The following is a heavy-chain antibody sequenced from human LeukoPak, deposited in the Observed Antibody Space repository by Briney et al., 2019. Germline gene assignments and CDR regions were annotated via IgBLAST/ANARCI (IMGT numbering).Heavy chain of an antibody. CDR3: ARQDYYYDSSGYFPGDP. V-gene: IGHV4-39*01. CDR1: GGSISSSSYY. CDR2: IYYSGST. D-gene: IGHD3-22*01. J-gene: IGHJ5*02. Sequence: SETLSLTCTVSGGSISSSSYYWGWIRQPPGKGLEWIGSIYYSGSTYYNPSLKSRVTISVDTSKNQFSLKLSSVTAADTAVYYCARQDYYYDSSGYFPGDPWGQGTLVTVSS.